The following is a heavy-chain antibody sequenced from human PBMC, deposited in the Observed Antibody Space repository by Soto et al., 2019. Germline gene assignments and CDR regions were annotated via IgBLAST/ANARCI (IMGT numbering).Heavy chain of an antibody. J-gene: IGHJ5*02. CDR1: GGSFNGYF. D-gene: IGHD4-17*01. V-gene: IGHV4-34*01. CDR3: ARGWDYGDYAWFDP. Sequence: QVQLQQWGAGLLKPSETLSLTCAVYGGSFNGYFWSWIRQSPGKGLEWIGEINHSGRTNYNPSLKSRVTTSVDTSKNQFSLKLTSVTAADTAVYYCARGWDYGDYAWFDPWGQEPWSPSPQ. CDR2: INHSGRT.